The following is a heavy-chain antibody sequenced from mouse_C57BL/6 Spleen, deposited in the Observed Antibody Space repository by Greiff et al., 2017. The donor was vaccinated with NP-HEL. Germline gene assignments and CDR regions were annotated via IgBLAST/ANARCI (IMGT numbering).Heavy chain of an antibody. CDR2: IYPRSGTT. D-gene: IGHD1-1*01. CDR3: ASYYYGSSPSYYAMDY. Sequence: VQLQQSGAELARPGASVKLSCKASGYTFTSYGISWVKQRTGQGLEWIGEIYPRSGTTYYNEKFKGKATLTADKSSSTAYMELRSLTSEDSAVYFCASYYYGSSPSYYAMDYWGQGTSVTVSS. V-gene: IGHV1-81*01. J-gene: IGHJ4*01. CDR1: GYTFTSYG.